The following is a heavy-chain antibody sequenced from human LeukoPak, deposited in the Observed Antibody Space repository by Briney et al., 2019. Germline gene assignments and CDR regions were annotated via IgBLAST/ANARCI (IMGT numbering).Heavy chain of an antibody. CDR3: AKTNNRWELNY. J-gene: IGHJ4*02. CDR2: ITGGGSGT. D-gene: IGHD1-26*01. CDR1: GFSFSSYA. V-gene: IGHV3-23*01. Sequence: GGSLRLSCAASGFSFSSYAMNWVRQAPGKGLEWVSAITGGGSGTYYADSVKGRFTISRDNSKNTLYLQMNSLRAEDTAVYYCAKTNNRWELNYWGQGTLVTVSS.